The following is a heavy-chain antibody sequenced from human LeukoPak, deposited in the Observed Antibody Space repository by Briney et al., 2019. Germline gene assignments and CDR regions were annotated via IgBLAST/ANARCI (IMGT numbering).Heavy chain of an antibody. D-gene: IGHD3-16*02. V-gene: IGHV3-30-3*01. J-gene: IGHJ3*02. CDR2: ISYEGSNT. CDR3: ARVMITFGGVIDHDAFDI. Sequence: GRSLRLSCAAAGFTFSSYAMHWVRQAPGKGLEWVPVISYEGSNTYYADSVKGRFTISRDNSKNTLYVQMNSLRAEDTAVYYCARVMITFGGVIDHDAFDIWGQGTMVTVSS. CDR1: GFTFSSYA.